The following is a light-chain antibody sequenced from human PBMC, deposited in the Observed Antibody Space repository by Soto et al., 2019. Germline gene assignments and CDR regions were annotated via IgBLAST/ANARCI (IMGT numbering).Light chain of an antibody. Sequence: DIQMTQSPSSLSASVGDRVTIACQASHDITSYLNWYQHKPGKAPKLLIYDASIFEAGVPSRFSGSGSGTDFTFTISSLQPEDVATYYCQKCDYLPIFGPGTKVDIK. CDR2: DAS. CDR3: QKCDYLPI. CDR1: HDITSY. J-gene: IGKJ3*01. V-gene: IGKV1-33*01.